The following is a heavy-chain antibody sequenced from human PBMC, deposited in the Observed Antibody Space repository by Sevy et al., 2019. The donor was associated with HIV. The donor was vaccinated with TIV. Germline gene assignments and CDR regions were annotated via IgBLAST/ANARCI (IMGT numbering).Heavy chain of an antibody. V-gene: IGHV3-30-3*01. D-gene: IGHD6-19*01. CDR2: ISYDGNNR. CDR1: GFTFFSYT. Sequence: GGSLRLSCAASGFTFFSYTMHWVRQAPGKGLEWVAVISYDGNNRYYADSVKGRFTISRDNSKKTLSLQMSSLRGDDTAIHYCAGGSGHWLVNTFDYWGQGTLVTVSS. CDR3: AGGSGHWLVNTFDY. J-gene: IGHJ4*02.